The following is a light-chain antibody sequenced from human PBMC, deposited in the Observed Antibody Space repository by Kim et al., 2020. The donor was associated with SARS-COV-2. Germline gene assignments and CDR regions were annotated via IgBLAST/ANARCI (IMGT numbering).Light chain of an antibody. CDR3: CSYARSNSLI. CDR1: TNDVGSYDL. CDR2: DVN. J-gene: IGLJ2*01. V-gene: IGLV2-23*02. Sequence: QSALTQPASVSGSPGQSITISCTGTTNDVGSYDLVSWYQQRPGKAPKLMIYDVNKRPSGVSTRFSGSKSGNTASLTISGLQTEDEADYYCCSYARSNSLIFGGGTQLTVL.